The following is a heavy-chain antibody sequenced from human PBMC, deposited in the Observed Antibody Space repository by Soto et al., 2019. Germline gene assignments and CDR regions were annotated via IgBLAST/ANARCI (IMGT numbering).Heavy chain of an antibody. CDR2: MYHSGST. Sequence: QLQLQESGSGLVKPSQTLSLTCAVSGGSISSGGYCWSWIRQPPGKGLEWIGYMYHSGSTYCNPSRKSRITISIGRPKHQFSLKLSFVTAADTAVYCTARVPDYWGQGILVTVSS. CDR3: ARVPDY. CDR1: GGSISSGGYC. V-gene: IGHV4-30-2*01. D-gene: IGHD2-2*01. J-gene: IGHJ4*02.